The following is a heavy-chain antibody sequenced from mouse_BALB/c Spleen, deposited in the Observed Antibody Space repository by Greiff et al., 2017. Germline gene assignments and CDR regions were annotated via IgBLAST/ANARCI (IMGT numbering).Heavy chain of an antibody. V-gene: IGHV1S137*01. CDR2: ISTYYGDA. Sequence: QVQLKESGAELVRPGVSVKISCKGSGYTFTDYAMHWVKQSHAKSLEWIGVISTYYGDASYNQKFKGKATMTVDKSSSTAYMELARLTSEDSAIYYCARSRRILYYYAMDYWGQGTSVTVSS. CDR1: GYTFTDYA. CDR3: ARSRRILYYYAMDY. J-gene: IGHJ4*01.